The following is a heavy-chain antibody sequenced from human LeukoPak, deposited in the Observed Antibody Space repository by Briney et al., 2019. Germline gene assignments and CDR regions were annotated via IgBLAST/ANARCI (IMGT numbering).Heavy chain of an antibody. CDR1: GYTFTTYG. Sequence: ASVKVSCKASGYTFTTYGISWVRQAPGQGLEWMGWISTYNGNTNYAQKLQGRVTMTTDTSTSTVYMELRSLRSDDTAVYYCARPIAAAELFFDHWGQETLVTVSS. V-gene: IGHV1-18*01. D-gene: IGHD6-13*01. J-gene: IGHJ4*02. CDR3: ARPIAAAELFFDH. CDR2: ISTYNGNT.